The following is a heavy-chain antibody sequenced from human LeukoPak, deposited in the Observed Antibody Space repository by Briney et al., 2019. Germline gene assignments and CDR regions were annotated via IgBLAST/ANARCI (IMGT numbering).Heavy chain of an antibody. D-gene: IGHD1-14*01. J-gene: IGHJ4*02. CDR2: INQGGSDK. V-gene: IGHV3-7*01. Sequence: GGSLRPSCAASGFTFSGHWMSWVRQAPGKGLEWVANINQGGSDKYYVDSVKGRFTISRDNANNLLYLQMNSLRGEDTAVYYCTRDRSRSEDDWGQGTLVTVSS. CDR1: GFTFSGHW. CDR3: TRDRSRSEDD.